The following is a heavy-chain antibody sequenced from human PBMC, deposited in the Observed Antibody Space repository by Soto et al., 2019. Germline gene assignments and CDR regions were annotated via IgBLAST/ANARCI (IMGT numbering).Heavy chain of an antibody. CDR3: ARHFSVDHFDY. V-gene: IGHV4-39*01. CDR1: GDSITTNSYF. CDR2: IYYSGST. J-gene: IGHJ4*02. D-gene: IGHD3-9*01. Sequence: PSETLSLTCTVSGDSITTNSYFWAWIRQPPGKGLEWIGSIYYSGSTYHNPSLKSRVTISVDRSNNQFSLKLTSVTAADTAVYYCARHFSVDHFDYWGQGALVTVSS.